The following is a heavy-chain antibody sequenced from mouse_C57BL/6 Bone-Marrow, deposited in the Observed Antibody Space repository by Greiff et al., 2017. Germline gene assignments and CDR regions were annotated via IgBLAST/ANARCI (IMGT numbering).Heavy chain of an antibody. J-gene: IGHJ4*01. CDR3: ATKPPYYYGSSYVDAMDY. D-gene: IGHD1-1*01. CDR1: GYTFTSYW. Sequence: QVQLQQSGAELAKPGASVKLSCKASGYTFTSYWMHWVKQRPGQGLEWIGYITPSSGYTKYNQKFKDKATLTADKSSSTAYMQLSSLTYEDSAVYYCATKPPYYYGSSYVDAMDYWGQGTSVTVSS. V-gene: IGHV1-7*01. CDR2: ITPSSGYT.